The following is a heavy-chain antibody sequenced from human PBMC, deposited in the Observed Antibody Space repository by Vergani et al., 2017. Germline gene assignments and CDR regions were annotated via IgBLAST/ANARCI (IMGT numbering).Heavy chain of an antibody. CDR3: AHSLGYCSGGSCYSLCCYYGYMDV. CDR1: GFSLSTSGVG. Sequence: QITLKESGPTLVKPTQTLTLTCTFSGFSLSTSGVGVGWIRQPPGKALEWLALIYWNDDKRYSPSLKSRLTITKDTSKNQVVLTMTNRDPVDTATYYCAHSLGYCSGGSCYSLCCYYGYMDVWGKGSTVTVSS. CDR2: IYWNDDK. J-gene: IGHJ6*03. D-gene: IGHD2-15*01. V-gene: IGHV2-5*01.